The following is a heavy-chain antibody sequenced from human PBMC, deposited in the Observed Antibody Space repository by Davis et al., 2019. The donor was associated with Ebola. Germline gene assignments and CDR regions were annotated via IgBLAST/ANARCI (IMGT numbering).Heavy chain of an antibody. Sequence: ASVQVSCKASGYTFTSYGITWVRQAPGQGLEWMGWINPNSGGTNYAQKFQGRVTMTRDTSISTAYMELSRLRSDDTAVYYCARDFVKRGSWELLPHDYYYMDVWGKGTTVTVSS. CDR2: INPNSGGT. D-gene: IGHD1-26*01. CDR1: GYTFTSYG. J-gene: IGHJ6*03. CDR3: ARDFVKRGSWELLPHDYYYMDV. V-gene: IGHV1-2*02.